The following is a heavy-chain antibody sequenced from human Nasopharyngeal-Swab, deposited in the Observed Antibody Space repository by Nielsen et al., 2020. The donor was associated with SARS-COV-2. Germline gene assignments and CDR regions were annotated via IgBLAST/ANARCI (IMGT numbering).Heavy chain of an antibody. CDR3: TRGVEQSLYYYGMDV. CDR2: IRSKANSHAT. CDR1: GFTFSGSA. V-gene: IGHV3-73*01. Sequence: GGSLRLSCAASGFTFSGSAMHWVRQASGKGLEWVGRIRSKANSHATAYAESVKGRFTISRDDSKNTAYLQMNSLKTEDTAVYYCTRGVEQSLYYYGMDVWGQGTTVTVSS. D-gene: IGHD3-10*01. J-gene: IGHJ6*02.